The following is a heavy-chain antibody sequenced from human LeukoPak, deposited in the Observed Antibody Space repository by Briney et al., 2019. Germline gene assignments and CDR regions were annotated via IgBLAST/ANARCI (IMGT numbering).Heavy chain of an antibody. J-gene: IGHJ3*02. CDR1: GFTFSSYG. D-gene: IGHD6-6*01. CDR2: IWYDGSNK. V-gene: IGHV3-33*06. Sequence: GGSLRLSCAASGFTFSSYGMHWVRQAPGKGLEWVAVIWYDGSNKYYADSVKGRFTISRDNSKNTLYLQMNSLRAEDTAVYYCAKDFKRAVIAARPGGAFDIWGQGTMVTISS. CDR3: AKDFKRAVIAARPGGAFDI.